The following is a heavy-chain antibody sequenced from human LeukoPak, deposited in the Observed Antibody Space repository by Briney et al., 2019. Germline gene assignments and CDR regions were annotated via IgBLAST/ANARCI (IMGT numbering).Heavy chain of an antibody. Sequence: PSETLSLTCAVYGGSFSGYYWSWIRQPPGKGLEWIGEINHSGSTNYNPSLKSRVTISVDTSKNQFSLKLSSVTAADTAVYYCARRQTYYYGSGSLNFDYWGQGTLVTVSS. J-gene: IGHJ4*02. D-gene: IGHD3-10*01. V-gene: IGHV4-34*01. CDR1: GGSFSGYY. CDR3: ARRQTYYYGSGSLNFDY. CDR2: INHSGST.